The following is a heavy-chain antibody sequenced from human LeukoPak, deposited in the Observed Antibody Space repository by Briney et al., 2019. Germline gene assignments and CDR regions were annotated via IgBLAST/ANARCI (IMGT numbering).Heavy chain of an antibody. CDR2: IYYSGST. CDR1: GGSISSGGYY. J-gene: IGHJ4*02. Sequence: SQTLSLTCTVSGGSISSGGYYWSWIRQHPGKGLEWIGYIYYSGSTYYNPSLKRRLTISVDTSKNQFSLKLSSVTAADTAVYYCARQTAVYCSGGSCLGLFDYWGQGTLVTVSS. D-gene: IGHD2-15*01. CDR3: ARQTAVYCSGGSCLGLFDY. V-gene: IGHV4-31*03.